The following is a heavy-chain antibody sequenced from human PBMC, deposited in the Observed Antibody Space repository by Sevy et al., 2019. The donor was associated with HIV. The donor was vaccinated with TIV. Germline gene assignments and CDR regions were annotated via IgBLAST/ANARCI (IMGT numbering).Heavy chain of an antibody. V-gene: IGHV3-23*01. CDR2: ISGSGGST. Sequence: GGCLRLSCAASGFTFSSYAMSWVRQAPGKGLEWVSAISGSGGSTYYADSVKGRFTISRDNSKNTLYLQMNSLRAEGTAVYYCAKVDSSGYYSVSGFDYWGQGTLVTVSS. J-gene: IGHJ4*02. CDR1: GFTFSSYA. CDR3: AKVDSSGYYSVSGFDY. D-gene: IGHD3-22*01.